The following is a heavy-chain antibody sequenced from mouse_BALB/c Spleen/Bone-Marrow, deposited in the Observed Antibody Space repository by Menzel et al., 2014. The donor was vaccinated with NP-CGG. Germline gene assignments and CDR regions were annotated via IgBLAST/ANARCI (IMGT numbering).Heavy chain of an antibody. CDR2: ISGGGGYT. Sequence: EVKLVESGGGLVKSGGSLKPSCAASGFTFSNYGMSWVRQTPEKRLEWVATISGGGGYTFYSDSVKGRFTISRDNAKNNLYLQLSSLRSEDTAVYYCARHAYYDQTEVSFVYWGQGTLVTVSA. CDR1: GFTFSNYG. CDR3: ARHAYYDQTEVSFVY. D-gene: IGHD2-4*01. V-gene: IGHV5-9-2*01. J-gene: IGHJ3*01.